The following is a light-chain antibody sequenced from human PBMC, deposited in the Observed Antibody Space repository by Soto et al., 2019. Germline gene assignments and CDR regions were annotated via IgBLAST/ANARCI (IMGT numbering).Light chain of an antibody. CDR2: KAS. CDR3: QHYNSYSEA. CDR1: QTISSW. V-gene: IGKV1-5*03. J-gene: IGKJ1*01. Sequence: DIQMTQSPSTLSGSVGDRVTITCRGSQTISSWLAWYQQKPGKAPKLLIYKASTLKSGVPSRFSGSRSRTEFTLTISSLQPDDFATYYCQHYNSYSEAFGQGTKVELK.